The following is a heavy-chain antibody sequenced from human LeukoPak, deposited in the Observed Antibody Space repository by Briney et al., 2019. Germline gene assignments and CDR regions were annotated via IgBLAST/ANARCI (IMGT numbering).Heavy chain of an antibody. CDR1: GYTFTGYY. V-gene: IGHV1-2*02. Sequence: ASVKVSCKASGYTFTGYYMHWVRQAPGQGLEWMGWINPNSGGTNYAQKFQGRVTMTRDTSISTAYLELSRLRSDDTAVYYCATSGYSSSWYRSYYYYGMDVWGQGTTVTVSS. D-gene: IGHD6-13*01. J-gene: IGHJ6*02. CDR3: ATSGYSSSWYRSYYYYGMDV. CDR2: INPNSGGT.